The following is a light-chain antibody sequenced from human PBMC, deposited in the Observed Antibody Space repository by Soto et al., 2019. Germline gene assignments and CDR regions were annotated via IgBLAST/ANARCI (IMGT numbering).Light chain of an antibody. J-gene: IGKJ1*01. CDR1: QSISSW. V-gene: IGKV1-5*01. CDR3: QQYNSFPRT. CDR2: DAS. Sequence: DIQMTQSPSTLSASIGDKVTITCRATQSISSWLAWYQHKPGEAPKLLIYDASDLETGVALRFSGRGSETEFTLTINGLQPDDFATYYCQQYNSFPRTFGQGTKVEI.